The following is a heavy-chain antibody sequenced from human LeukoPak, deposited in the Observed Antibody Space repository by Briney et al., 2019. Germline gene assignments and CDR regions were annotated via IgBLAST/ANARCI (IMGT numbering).Heavy chain of an antibody. D-gene: IGHD3-22*01. CDR1: GFTFSDYY. CDR2: ISSSGSTI. J-gene: IGHJ4*02. Sequence: GGSLRLSCAASGFTFSDYYMSWIRQAPGKGLEWVSYISSSGSTIYYADSVKGRFTISRDNAKNSLYLQMNSLRAEDTAVYYCARDLDSSGYYHYPGGYWSQGTLVTVSS. CDR3: ARDLDSSGYYHYPGGY. V-gene: IGHV3-11*01.